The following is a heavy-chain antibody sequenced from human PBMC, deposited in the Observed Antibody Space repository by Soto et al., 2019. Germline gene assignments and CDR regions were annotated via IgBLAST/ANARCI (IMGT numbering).Heavy chain of an antibody. CDR3: ATYRQTTVTSEF. V-gene: IGHV3-23*01. CDR2: IGDNGVSK. J-gene: IGHJ4*02. D-gene: IGHD4-17*01. Sequence: EVQLLESGGGLVQPGGSLTLSCAASGFTFSSCAMSWVRQAPGKGLEWVSAIGDNGVSKYYADSVKGRFTISGDNSKNTLYLQMNSLRADDTAVYYCATYRQTTVTSEFWGQGALVTVSS. CDR1: GFTFSSCA.